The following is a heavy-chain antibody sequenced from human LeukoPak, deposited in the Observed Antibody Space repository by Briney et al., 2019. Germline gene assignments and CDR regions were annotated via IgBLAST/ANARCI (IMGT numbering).Heavy chain of an antibody. CDR3: ARCRGYSSSWYGDAFDI. Sequence: GGFLRLSCAASGFTFSSYEMNWVRQAPGKGLEWVSYISSSGSSRSIYYADSVKGRFTISRDNAKNSLYLQMNSLRAEDTAVYYCARCRGYSSSWYGDAFDIWGQGTMVTVSS. D-gene: IGHD6-13*01. V-gene: IGHV3-48*03. J-gene: IGHJ3*02. CDR1: GFTFSSYE. CDR2: ISSSGSSRSI.